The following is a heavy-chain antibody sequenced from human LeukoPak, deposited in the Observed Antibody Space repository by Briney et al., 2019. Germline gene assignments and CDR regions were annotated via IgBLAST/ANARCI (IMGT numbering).Heavy chain of an antibody. D-gene: IGHD3-10*01. Sequence: SGPALVTPTQTLTLTCTFSGFSLSTSGMCVSWSRQPPGKALEWLARIDWDVDKYYSTSLKTRLTISKDTSKNQVVLTMANMDPVDTATYYCARTMGTMVRRVPPHWFDPWGQGTLVTVSS. J-gene: IGHJ5*02. CDR1: GFSLSTSGMC. CDR3: ARTMGTMVRRVPPHWFDP. CDR2: IDWDVDK. V-gene: IGHV2-70*11.